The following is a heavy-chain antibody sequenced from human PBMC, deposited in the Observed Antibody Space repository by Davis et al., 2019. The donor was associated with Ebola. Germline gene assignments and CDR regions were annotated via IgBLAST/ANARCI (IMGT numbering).Heavy chain of an antibody. J-gene: IGHJ3*02. CDR3: ARVFGTMIVVVEGAFDI. CDR1: GFTFGSYA. V-gene: IGHV3-21*01. CDR2: ISSSSSYI. D-gene: IGHD3-22*01. Sequence: GESLKISCVASGFTFGSYAMSWVRQAPGKGLEWVSSISSSSSYIYYADSVKGRFTISRDNAKNSLYLQMNSLRAEDTAVYYCARVFGTMIVVVEGAFDIWGQGTMVTVSS.